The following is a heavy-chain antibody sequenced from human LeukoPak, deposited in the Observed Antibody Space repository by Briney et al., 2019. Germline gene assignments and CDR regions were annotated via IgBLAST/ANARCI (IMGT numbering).Heavy chain of an antibody. CDR2: INHSGST. J-gene: IGHJ4*02. D-gene: IGHD3-22*01. V-gene: IGHV4-34*01. CDR1: GGSFSGYY. Sequence: PSETLSLTCAVYGGSFSGYYWTWIRQPPGKGLEWIGEINHSGSTNYNPSLKSRVTISVDTSKNQFSLKLNSVTAADTAVYYCARDSSGRAIDYWGQGTLVTVSS. CDR3: ARDSSGRAIDY.